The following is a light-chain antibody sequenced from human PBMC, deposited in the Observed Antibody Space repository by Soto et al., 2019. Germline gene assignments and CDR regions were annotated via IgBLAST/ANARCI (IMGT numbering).Light chain of an antibody. V-gene: IGKV3D-15*01. CDR2: GAS. CDR3: QQYNNWPYT. Sequence: EIVMTQSPATLSVSPGESGTLSCRASQSVSTNLAWYQHKPGQGPRLLMYGASTRATGIPGRFSGSGSGTEFTLTISSLQSEDFVTYFCQQYNNWPYTFGQGTNLEIK. CDR1: QSVSTN. J-gene: IGKJ2*01.